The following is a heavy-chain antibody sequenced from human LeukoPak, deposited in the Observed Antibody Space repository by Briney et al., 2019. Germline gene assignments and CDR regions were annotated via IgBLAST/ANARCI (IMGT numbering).Heavy chain of an antibody. CDR3: ARVQLWWFFDY. CDR2: IYYSGST. J-gene: IGHJ4*02. Sequence: SETLSLTCTVSGGSISSYYWSWIRQPPGKGLEWIGYIYYSGSTNYNPSLKSRVTISVDTSKKQFSLKLSPVTAADTAVYYCARVQLWWFFDYWGQGTLVTVSS. D-gene: IGHD5-18*01. CDR1: GGSISSYY. V-gene: IGHV4-59*12.